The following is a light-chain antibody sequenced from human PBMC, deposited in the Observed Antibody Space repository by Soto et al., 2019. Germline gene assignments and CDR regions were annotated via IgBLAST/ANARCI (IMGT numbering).Light chain of an antibody. J-gene: IGKJ5*01. V-gene: IGKV1-33*01. CDR1: QDIATY. CDR3: QHYDNFPIT. Sequence: DIQMTQSPSSLSASVGNRVTITCQASQDIATYLNWYQQKPGKAPKLLIYDASNLETGVPSRFSGSGSGTDFTFTISNLQPEDIATYYCQHYDNFPITFGQGTRLEI. CDR2: DAS.